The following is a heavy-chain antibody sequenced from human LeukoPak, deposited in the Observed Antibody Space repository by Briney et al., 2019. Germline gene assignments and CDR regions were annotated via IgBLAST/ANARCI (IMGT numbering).Heavy chain of an antibody. CDR1: GFTFSSYW. V-gene: IGHV3-7*03. D-gene: IGHD4-17*01. CDR3: ARDAVHDYGDYSDY. CDR2: IKQDGSEK. J-gene: IGHJ4*02. Sequence: PGASLRLSCAASGFTFSSYWMSWVRQAPGKGLEWVANIKQDGSEKYYVDSVKGRFTISRDNAKNSLYLQMNSLRAEDTAVYYCARDAVHDYGDYSDYWGQGTLVTVSS.